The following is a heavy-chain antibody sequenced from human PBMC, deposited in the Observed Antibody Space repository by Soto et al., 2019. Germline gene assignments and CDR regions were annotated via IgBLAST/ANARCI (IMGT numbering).Heavy chain of an antibody. CDR2: TYYRSNWRH. D-gene: IGHD6-19*01. Sequence: SQTLSLTCAISGDSVSSNTAAWNWIRSSPSRGLEWLGRTYYRSNWRHDYAVSVKSRITVNPDTSKNHFSLQLNSVTPDDTAVYYCARGVAGSGFDLWGQGTLVTAPQ. CDR1: GDSVSSNTAA. V-gene: IGHV6-1*01. J-gene: IGHJ4*02. CDR3: ARGVAGSGFDL.